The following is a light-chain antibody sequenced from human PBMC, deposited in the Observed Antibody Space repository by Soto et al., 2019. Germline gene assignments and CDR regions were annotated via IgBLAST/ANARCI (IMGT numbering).Light chain of an antibody. CDR3: SSFTSTTSLYV. Sequence: QSVLAQPASVSGSPGQSITISCTGTGSDIAGYSYVSWFQQHPGKAPKLMMYQVTIRPSGVSNRFSGAKSGNTASLTISGLQAEDEAEYYCSSFTSTTSLYVFGTGTKVTVL. CDR1: GSDIAGYSY. J-gene: IGLJ1*01. CDR2: QVT. V-gene: IGLV2-14*01.